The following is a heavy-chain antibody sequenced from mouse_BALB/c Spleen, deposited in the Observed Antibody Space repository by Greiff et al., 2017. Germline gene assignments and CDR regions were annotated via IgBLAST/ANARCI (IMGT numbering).Heavy chain of an antibody. D-gene: IGHD2-2*01. CDR3: ARDYGYDVEDYAMDY. J-gene: IGHJ4*01. CDR2: ISSGGSYT. CDR1: GFTFSSYA. V-gene: IGHV5-9-4*01. Sequence: EVKLMESGGGLVKPGGSLKLSCAASGFTFSSYAMSWVRQSPEKRLEWVAEISSGGSYTYYPDTVTGRFTISRDNAKNTLYLEMSSLRSEDTAMYYCARDYGYDVEDYAMDYWGQGTSVTVSS.